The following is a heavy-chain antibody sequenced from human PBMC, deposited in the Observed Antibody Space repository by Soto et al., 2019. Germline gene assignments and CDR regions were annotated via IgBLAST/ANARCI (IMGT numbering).Heavy chain of an antibody. CDR2: INGIGGGT. CDR3: AKDKFNGNGVLDGFDI. D-gene: IGHD2-8*01. CDR1: GFPFSSYA. V-gene: IGHV3-23*01. Sequence: XGCMRRSVAGSGFPFSSYAMGWVREASGSGPEWVSSINGIGGGTYYSDSVKGRFTISRDNSKNVLYLNMNSVRADDTAFSYCAKDKFNGNGVLDGFDIWGRGPWVIVS. J-gene: IGHJ3*02.